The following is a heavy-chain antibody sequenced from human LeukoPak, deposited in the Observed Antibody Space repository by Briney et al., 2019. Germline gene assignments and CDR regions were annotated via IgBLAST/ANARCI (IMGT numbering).Heavy chain of an antibody. V-gene: IGHV3-53*04. D-gene: IGHD1-26*01. Sequence: PGRSLRLSCAASGFTFSSYGMSWVRQAPGKGLEWVSVIYSGGSTYYADSVKGRFTISRHNSKNTLYLQMNSLRAEDTAVYYCARVLVGATADAFDIWGQGTMVTVSS. CDR2: IYSGGST. J-gene: IGHJ3*02. CDR3: ARVLVGATADAFDI. CDR1: GFTFSSYG.